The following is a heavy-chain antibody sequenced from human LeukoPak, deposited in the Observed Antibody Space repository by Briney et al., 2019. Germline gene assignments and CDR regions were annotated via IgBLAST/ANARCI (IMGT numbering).Heavy chain of an antibody. CDR1: GYTFTGYY. Sequence: ASVTVSCKASGYTFTGYYMHWVRQAPGEGLEWMGWINPNRGGTNYAQQFQGKVTMTRDTSTSTAYMELSRLRTDDTAVYYCARGGDIVVVPAAIFDYWGQGTLVTVSS. CDR2: INPNRGGT. D-gene: IGHD2-2*01. J-gene: IGHJ4*02. V-gene: IGHV1-2*02. CDR3: ARGGDIVVVPAAIFDY.